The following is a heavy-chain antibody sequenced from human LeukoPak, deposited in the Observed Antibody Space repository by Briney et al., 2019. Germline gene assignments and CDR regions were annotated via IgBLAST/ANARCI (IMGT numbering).Heavy chain of an antibody. V-gene: IGHV3-7*01. CDR3: ARDHNVADV. D-gene: IGHD2-8*01. Sequence: GGSLRLSCVASGFTFSHYYMTWYRQAPGKGLEWVANLNQDGSVQLYGDSVRGRFTISRDNAKNSVYIQMNSLRVEDTAMYYCARDHNVADVWGQGTMVIVS. CDR1: GFTFSHYY. J-gene: IGHJ3*01. CDR2: LNQDGSVQ.